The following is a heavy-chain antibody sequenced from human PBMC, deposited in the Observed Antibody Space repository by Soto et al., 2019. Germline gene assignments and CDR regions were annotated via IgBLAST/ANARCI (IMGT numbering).Heavy chain of an antibody. CDR2: ISTASSYI. J-gene: IGHJ4*02. D-gene: IGHD1-26*01. CDR1: GFTFSSYS. CDR3: ARGITWELLRGFDC. V-gene: IGHV3-21*01. Sequence: EVQLVESGGGLVKPGGSLRLSCAASGFTFSSYSMNWVRQAPGKGLEWVSSISTASSYIHYADSVKGRFTIPRDNAKSSLFLQMNSVRAEDTAVYYCARGITWELLRGFDCWGQGTLVIVSS.